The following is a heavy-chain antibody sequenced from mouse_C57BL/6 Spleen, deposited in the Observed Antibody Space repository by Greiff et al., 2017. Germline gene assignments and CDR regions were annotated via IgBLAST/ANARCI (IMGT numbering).Heavy chain of an antibody. CDR2: IYPGGGYT. D-gene: IGHD2-5*01. CDR1: GYTFTNYW. Sequence: VQLQQSGAELVRPGTSVKMSCKASGYTFTNYWIGWAKQRPEHGLEWIGDIYPGGGYTNYNEKFKGKATLTADKSSSTAYMQFSSLTSEDSAIYYCARYYSNYGGFAYWGQGTLVTVSA. CDR3: ARYYSNYGGFAY. V-gene: IGHV1-63*01. J-gene: IGHJ3*01.